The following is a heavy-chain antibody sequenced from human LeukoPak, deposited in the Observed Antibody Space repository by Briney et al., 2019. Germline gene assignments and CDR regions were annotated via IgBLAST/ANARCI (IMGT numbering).Heavy chain of an antibody. CDR1: GGSISSYY. Sequence: SETLSLTCTVSGGSISSYYWSWIRQPPGKGLEWIGYIYYSGSTNYNPSLKSRVTISVDTSKNQFSLKLSSVTAADTAVYYCAGVPTLGWFDPWGQGTLVTVSS. V-gene: IGHV4-59*01. CDR3: AGVPTLGWFDP. J-gene: IGHJ5*02. D-gene: IGHD7-27*01. CDR2: IYYSGST.